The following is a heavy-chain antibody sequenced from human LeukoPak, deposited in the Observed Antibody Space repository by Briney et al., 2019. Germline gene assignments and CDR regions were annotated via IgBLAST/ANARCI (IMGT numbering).Heavy chain of an antibody. CDR1: GFTFSSSA. Sequence: GGSLRLSCAASGFTFSSSAMSWVRRAPGKGLEWVSAISNNGGYAYYADSVQGRFTISRDNSKSTLCLQMNSLRAEDTAVYYCAKQLGYCSDGSCYFPYWGQGTLVTVSS. D-gene: IGHD2-15*01. J-gene: IGHJ4*02. V-gene: IGHV3-23*01. CDR3: AKQLGYCSDGSCYFPY. CDR2: ISNNGGYA.